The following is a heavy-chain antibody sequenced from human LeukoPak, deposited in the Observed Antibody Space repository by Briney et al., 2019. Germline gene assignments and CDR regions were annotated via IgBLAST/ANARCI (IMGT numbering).Heavy chain of an antibody. CDR2: IKSKTDGGTT. CDR1: GFTFSNAW. V-gene: IGHV3-15*01. J-gene: IGHJ4*02. Sequence: GGSLRLSCAASGFTFSNAWMSWVRQAPGKGLEWVGRIKSKTDGGTTDYAAPVKGRFTISRDDSKNTLYLQMNSLKTEDTAVYYCTTDWTIFGVVIIQGLRGYWGQGTLVTVSS. D-gene: IGHD3-3*01. CDR3: TTDWTIFGVVIIQGLRGY.